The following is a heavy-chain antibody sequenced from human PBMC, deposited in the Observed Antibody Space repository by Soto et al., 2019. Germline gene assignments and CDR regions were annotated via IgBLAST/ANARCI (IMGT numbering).Heavy chain of an antibody. CDR2: ISNVGGST. D-gene: IGHD3-10*01. J-gene: IGHJ3*01. CDR1: GFIFSIYA. CDR3: SKGMSFYGETAFDV. Sequence: PGGSLRLSCAASGFIFSIYAMSWVRQAPGKGLEWVSAISNVGGSTYYAASVKGRFTISRDNSKNTLYLQMNSLRAEDTALYYCSKGMSFYGETAFDVWGQGTMVTVSS. V-gene: IGHV3-23*01.